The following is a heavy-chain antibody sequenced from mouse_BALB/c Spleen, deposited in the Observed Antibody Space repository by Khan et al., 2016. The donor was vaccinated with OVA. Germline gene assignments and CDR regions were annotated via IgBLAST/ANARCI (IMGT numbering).Heavy chain of an antibody. Sequence: VQLQQPGAELVKSGATVKLSFTASGLNIKDPYMHWLTHWPDQGLEWIGRIDPPNGNTKYNPNFQAKATITAEKSSKTANLRLSSLTSEDTDVYYCARMSRKWGQGSTLTVSS. CDR3: ARMSRK. J-gene: IGHJ2*01. V-gene: IGHV14-3*02. CDR2: IDPPNGNT. CDR1: GLNIKDPY.